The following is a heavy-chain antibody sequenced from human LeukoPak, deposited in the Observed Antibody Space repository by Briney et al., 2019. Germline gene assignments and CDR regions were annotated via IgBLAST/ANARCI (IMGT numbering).Heavy chain of an antibody. D-gene: IGHD5-12*01. CDR1: GFTFKDFY. CDR2: MSITGNTT. J-gene: IGHJ6*03. Sequence: PGGSLRLSCAASGFTFKDFYMSWLRQAPGKGLEWLSYMSITGNTTYYADSVKGRFTISRDNAKKSLYLQMNSLRDEDTAVYYCARDASERGFGYSDGHGYMDVWGKGTTVTVSS. CDR3: ARDASERGFGYSDGHGYMDV. V-gene: IGHV3-11*01.